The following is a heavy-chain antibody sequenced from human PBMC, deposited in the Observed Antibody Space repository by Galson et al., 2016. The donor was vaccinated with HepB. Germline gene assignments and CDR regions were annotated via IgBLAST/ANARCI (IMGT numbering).Heavy chain of an antibody. D-gene: IGHD3-16*01. CDR1: GDSISTSRNSY. V-gene: IGHV4-61*02. CDR2: IYRSGST. Sequence: TLSLTCTVSGDSISTSRNSYWSWLRQPVGKGPEWIGLIYRSGSTKYNPSLKSRVTVSLDTSKNQFSLELISVTAADTAVYYCARELGSWSQGTLVTVSS. J-gene: IGHJ5*02. CDR3: ARELGS.